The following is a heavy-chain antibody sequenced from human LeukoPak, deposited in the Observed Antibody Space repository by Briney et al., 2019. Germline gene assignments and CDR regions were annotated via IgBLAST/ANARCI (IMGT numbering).Heavy chain of an antibody. J-gene: IGHJ4*02. V-gene: IGHV3-23*01. CDR2: ISGSGGST. Sequence: GGSLRLSCAASGFTFSSYAMSWVRRAPGKGLEWVSAISGSGGSTYYADSVKGRFTISRDNSKNTLYLQMNSLRAEDTAVYYCSGYCSGGSCYSVDYWGQGTLVTVSS. D-gene: IGHD2-15*01. CDR3: SGYCSGGSCYSVDY. CDR1: GFTFSSYA.